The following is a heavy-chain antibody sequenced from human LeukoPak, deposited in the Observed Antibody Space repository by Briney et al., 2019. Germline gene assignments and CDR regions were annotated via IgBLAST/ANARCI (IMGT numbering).Heavy chain of an antibody. D-gene: IGHD5-12*01. Sequence: GGSLRLSCAASGFTFSIYAMTWARQAPGKGLQWVSAITGSGGSTYYAESVKGRLPMSRDNSKNTLYLRINGQRARYTCVYYCATLARGPTGYVGYGGENYWAQGTRVTVS. CDR1: GFTFSIYA. CDR3: ATLARGPTGYVGYGGENY. CDR2: ITGSGGST. V-gene: IGHV3-23*01. J-gene: IGHJ4*02.